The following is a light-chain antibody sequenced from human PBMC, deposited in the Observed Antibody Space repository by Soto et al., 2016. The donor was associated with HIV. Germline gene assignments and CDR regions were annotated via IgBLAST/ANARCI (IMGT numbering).Light chain of an antibody. CDR1: QDISTW. CDR3: QQANSFPRT. V-gene: IGKV1-12*01. Sequence: DIQMTQSPSSVSASVGDRVSITCRASQDISTWLAWYQQKPGKAPKLLIYAASTLQSGVPSRFSGSGSATDFTLTISSLQPEDFATYYCQQANSFPRTFGPRTKVDIK. CDR2: AAS. J-gene: IGKJ3*01.